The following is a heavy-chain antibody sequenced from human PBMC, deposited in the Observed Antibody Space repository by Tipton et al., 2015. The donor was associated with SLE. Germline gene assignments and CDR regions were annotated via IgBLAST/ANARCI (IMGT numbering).Heavy chain of an antibody. Sequence: QSGAEVKKPGSSVKVSCKASGGTFSSYTISWVRQAPGQGLEWMGRIIPILGIANYAQKFQGRVTITADKSTSTAYMELSSLRSEDTAVYYCARVGGGSYYFDYWGQGILVTVSS. CDR3: ARVGGGSYYFDY. J-gene: IGHJ4*02. CDR2: IIPILGIA. V-gene: IGHV1-69*04. D-gene: IGHD1-26*01. CDR1: GGTFSSYT.